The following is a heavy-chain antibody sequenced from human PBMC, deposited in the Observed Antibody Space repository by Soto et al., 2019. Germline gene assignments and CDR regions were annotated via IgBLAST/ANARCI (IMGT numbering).Heavy chain of an antibody. V-gene: IGHV3-23*01. CDR2: ISGSGGST. CDR3: EKAHRIVFYFDY. J-gene: IGHJ4*02. CDR1: GFTFSSYA. D-gene: IGHD2-21*01. Sequence: SGGSLRLSCAASGFTFSSYAMSWVRQAPGKGLEWVSAISGSGGSTYYADSVKGRFTISRDNSKNTLYLQMNSLRAEDTAVYYCEKAHRIVFYFDYWGQGTLVTVSS.